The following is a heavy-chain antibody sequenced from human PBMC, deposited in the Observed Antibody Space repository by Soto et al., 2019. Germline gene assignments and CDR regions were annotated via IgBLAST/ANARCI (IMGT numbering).Heavy chain of an antibody. J-gene: IGHJ5*02. D-gene: IGHD3-16*02. CDR1: GGDISSYY. CDR2: IHYSGST. V-gene: IGHV4-59*01. Sequence: QVQLQESGPGLVKPSETLSLTCTVSGGDISSYYWSWMRQPPGKGLEWIGYIHYSGSTNYNPSLKSRVTISVDTSKNQFSLKLTAVTAADTAVYYCARDPGLTIAFGGLIVNGGWFDPWGQGTLVTVSS. CDR3: ARDPGLTIAFGGLIVNGGWFDP.